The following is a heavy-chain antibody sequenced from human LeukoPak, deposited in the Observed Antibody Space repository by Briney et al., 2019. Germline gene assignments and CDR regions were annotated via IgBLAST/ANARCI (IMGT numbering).Heavy chain of an antibody. J-gene: IGHJ4*02. CDR1: GFTFSNAW. V-gene: IGHV3-15*01. CDR2: IKSKTDGGTT. CDR3: TTDMSVGGIVATINVDY. D-gene: IGHD5-12*01. Sequence: GGSLRLSCAASGFTFSNAWMSWVRQAPGKGLEWVGRIKSKTDGGTTDYAAPVKGRFTISRDDSKNTLYLQMNSLKTEDTAVYYCTTDMSVGGIVATINVDYWGQGTLVTVSS.